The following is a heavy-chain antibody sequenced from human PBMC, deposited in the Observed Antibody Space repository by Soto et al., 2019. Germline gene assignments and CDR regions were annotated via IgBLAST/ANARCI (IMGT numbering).Heavy chain of an antibody. Sequence: SETLSLTCAVYSGSFSGYYWSWIRQPPGKGLEWIGEINHSGSTNYNPSLKSRVTISVDTSKNQFSLKLSSVTAADTAVYYCARGRTSRARALYYYMDVWGKGTTVTVSS. J-gene: IGHJ6*03. V-gene: IGHV4-34*01. CDR3: ARGRTSRARALYYYMDV. CDR1: SGSFSGYY. CDR2: INHSGST.